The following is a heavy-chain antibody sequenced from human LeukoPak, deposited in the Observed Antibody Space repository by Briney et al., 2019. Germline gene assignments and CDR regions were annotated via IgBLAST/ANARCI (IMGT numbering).Heavy chain of an antibody. D-gene: IGHD5-18*01. CDR1: GFTFSSYA. V-gene: IGHV3-23*01. J-gene: IGHJ6*02. CDR3: ARLDTAMGQGYYYYGMDV. Sequence: PGGSLRLSCAASGFTFSSYAMSWVRQAPGKGLEWVSAISGSGGSTYYADSVKGRFTISRDNSKNTLYLQMNSLRAEDTAVYYCARLDTAMGQGYYYYGMDVWGQGTTVTVSS. CDR2: ISGSGGST.